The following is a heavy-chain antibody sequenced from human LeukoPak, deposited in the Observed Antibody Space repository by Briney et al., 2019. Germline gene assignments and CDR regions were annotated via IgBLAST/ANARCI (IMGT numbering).Heavy chain of an antibody. CDR3: ARGGDYGDLRYFDY. Sequence: SETLSLTCTVPGGSINNYYWSWIRQPPGKGLEWIGYIYYRGSTNYNPSLKSRVTFSVDTSKNQFSLKLNSVTAADTAVYYCARGGDYGDLRYFDYWGQGTLVTVSS. CDR2: IYYRGST. V-gene: IGHV4-59*01. D-gene: IGHD4-17*01. CDR1: GGSINNYY. J-gene: IGHJ4*02.